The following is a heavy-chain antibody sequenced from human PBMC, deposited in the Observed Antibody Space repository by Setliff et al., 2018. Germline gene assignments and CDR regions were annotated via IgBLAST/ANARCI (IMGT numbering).Heavy chain of an antibody. V-gene: IGHV4-39*01. CDR3: ARQGRKSDSRGYYYWTDFDY. CDR1: AGSISSSSYF. Sequence: SETLSLTCTVSAGSISSSSYFWGWIRQPPGKGLGWIATIHYSGSTYYNPSLKSRVTTSVDTSKNQFSLKLSSVTAADTAVYYCARQGRKSDSRGYYYWTDFDYWGQGALVTVS. D-gene: IGHD3-22*01. CDR2: IHYSGST. J-gene: IGHJ4*02.